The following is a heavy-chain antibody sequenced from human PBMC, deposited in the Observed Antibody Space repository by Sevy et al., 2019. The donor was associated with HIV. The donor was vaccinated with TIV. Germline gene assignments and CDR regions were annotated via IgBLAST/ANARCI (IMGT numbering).Heavy chain of an antibody. D-gene: IGHD2-21*02. J-gene: IGHJ5*02. CDR3: ARDEERPTYCGGDCYSGWFDP. CDR1: GFTFSSYW. CDR2: INSDGSST. V-gene: IGHV3-74*01. Sequence: GGSLRLSCAASGFTFSSYWMHWVRQAPGKGLVWVSRINSDGSSTRYADSVKGRFTISRDNAKNTLYLQMNGLRAEDTAVYYCARDEERPTYCGGDCYSGWFDPWGQGTLVTVSS.